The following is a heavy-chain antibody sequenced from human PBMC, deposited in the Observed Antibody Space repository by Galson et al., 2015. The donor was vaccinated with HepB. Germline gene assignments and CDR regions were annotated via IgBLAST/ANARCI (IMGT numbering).Heavy chain of an antibody. V-gene: IGHV1-8*01. CDR1: GSTFTSYD. CDR3: ARGVTRSYSPVVNWCDP. CDR2: MNPNSGNT. D-gene: IGHD3-22*01. J-gene: IGHJ5*02. Sequence: SVKVSCKASGSTFTSYDINWVRQATGQGLEWMGWMNPNSGNTGYAQKFQGRVTLTRNTSISTAYMDLSGLRSGDTAVYYCARGVTRSYSPVVNWCDPWGQGTLVTVSS.